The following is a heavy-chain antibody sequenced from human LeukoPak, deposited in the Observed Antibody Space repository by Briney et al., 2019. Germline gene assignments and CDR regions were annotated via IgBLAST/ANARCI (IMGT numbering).Heavy chain of an antibody. CDR1: GYTFTGYY. D-gene: IGHD5-18*01. J-gene: IGHJ5*02. CDR2: MNPNSGNT. CDR3: TREGTAIDWFDP. V-gene: IGHV1-8*02. Sequence: ASVKASCKASGYTFTGYYMHWVRQAPGQGLEWMGWMNPNSGNTDYAQKFQGRVTMTRNTSISTAYMELSSLRSEDTAVYYCTREGTAIDWFDPWGQGTLVTVSS.